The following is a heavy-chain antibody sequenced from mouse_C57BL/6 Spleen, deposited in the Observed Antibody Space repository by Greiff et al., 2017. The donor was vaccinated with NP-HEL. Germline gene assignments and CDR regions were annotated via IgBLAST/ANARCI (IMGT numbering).Heavy chain of an antibody. CDR2: ISSGSSTI. CDR3: ARPTYYYGSSYWYFDV. J-gene: IGHJ1*03. Sequence: EVKVVESGGGLVKPGGSLKLSCAASGFTFSDYGMHWVRQAPEKGLEWVAYISSGSSTIYYADTVKGRFTISRDNAKNTLFLQMTSLRSEDTAMYYCARPTYYYGSSYWYFDVWGTGTTVTVSS. V-gene: IGHV5-17*01. D-gene: IGHD1-1*01. CDR1: GFTFSDYG.